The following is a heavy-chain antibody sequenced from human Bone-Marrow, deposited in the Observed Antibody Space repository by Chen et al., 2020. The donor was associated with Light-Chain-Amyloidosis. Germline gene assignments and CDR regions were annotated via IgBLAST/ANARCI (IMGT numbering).Heavy chain of an antibody. D-gene: IGHD1-26*01. Sequence: EVQLVESGGGWARPGGSLRLSGAASGFTFDNFGMNWVRQGPGKGLEWVSGISWNGGRTGYSESVKGRFTISRDNAKNSLYLQMNSLRPEDTAFYYCVRAAEGGTYLEGIDHWGQGTLVTVSP. CDR1: GFTFDNFG. CDR2: ISWNGGRT. CDR3: VRAAEGGTYLEGIDH. J-gene: IGHJ4*02. V-gene: IGHV3-20*04.